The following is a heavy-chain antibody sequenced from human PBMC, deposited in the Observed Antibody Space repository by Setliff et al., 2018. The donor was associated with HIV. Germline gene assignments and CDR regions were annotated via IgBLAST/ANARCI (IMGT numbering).Heavy chain of an antibody. J-gene: IGHJ5*02. Sequence: TLSLTCAVYGGSFINYYWSWIRQSPGKGLEWIGEITHSGSTNYNPSLKCRVTITVDTSKNQFSLTLTSVTAADTAVYYCARGPVVVIPAPRWRWFDPWGRGTLVTVSS. CDR1: GGSFINYY. D-gene: IGHD2-2*01. CDR3: ARGPVVVIPAPRWRWFDP. CDR2: ITHSGST. V-gene: IGHV4-34*01.